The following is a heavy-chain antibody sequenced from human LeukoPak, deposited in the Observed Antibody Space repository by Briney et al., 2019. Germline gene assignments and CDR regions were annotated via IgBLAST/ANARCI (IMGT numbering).Heavy chain of an antibody. V-gene: IGHV1-24*01. CDR1: GYTLTELS. CDR3: ATDEGGIAAAGQIKDYYYYGMDV. D-gene: IGHD6-13*01. J-gene: IGHJ6*02. CDR2: FDPEDGET. Sequence: ASVKVSRKVSGYTLTELSMHWVRQAPGKGLEWMGGFDPEDGETIYAQKFQGRVTMTEDTSTDTAYMELSSLRSEDTAVYYCATDEGGIAAAGQIKDYYYYGMDVWGQGTTVTVSS.